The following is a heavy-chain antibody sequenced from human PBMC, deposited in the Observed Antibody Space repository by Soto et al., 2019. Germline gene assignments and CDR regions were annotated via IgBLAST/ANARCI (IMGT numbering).Heavy chain of an antibody. V-gene: IGHV4-61*01. CDR3: TRGPPRVQWFDL. CDR1: GGAVSSGTYY. Sequence: SETLSPTCTGSGGAVSSGTYYLSCIRPPPGKGLEWIGHIYFTGSTNYNPSLKSRVTMSLDTSRNQFSLKLSSVTAADTAVYYCTRGPPRVQWFDLWGLGTLVTVSS. J-gene: IGHJ5*02. CDR2: IYFTGST.